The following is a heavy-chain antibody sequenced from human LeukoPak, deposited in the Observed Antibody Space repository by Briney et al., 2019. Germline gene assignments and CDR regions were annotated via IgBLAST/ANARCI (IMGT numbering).Heavy chain of an antibody. CDR2: INPSGGIT. Sequence: ASVRVSCKASGYTFTSYYMHWGRQAPGHGLEWMGIINPSGGITSYAQKFQGRVTMTRDMSTSTVYMELSSLRSEDTAVYYCARSGGSYYGPSGAFDIWGQGTMVTVSS. J-gene: IGHJ3*02. D-gene: IGHD1-26*01. CDR3: ARSGGSYYGPSGAFDI. V-gene: IGHV1-46*01. CDR1: GYTFTSYY.